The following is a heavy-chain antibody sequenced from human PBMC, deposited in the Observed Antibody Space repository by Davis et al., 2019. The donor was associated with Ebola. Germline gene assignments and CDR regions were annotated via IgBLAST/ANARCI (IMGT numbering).Heavy chain of an antibody. CDR3: ARDRGYSSGWFDY. V-gene: IGHV3-53*01. J-gene: IGHJ4*02. CDR1: GFSVSDKY. Sequence: GESLKISCAASGFSVSDKYMSWVHQAPGKGLEWVSLIYSGGSTYYADSVKGRFTISRDNSKNTLYLQMNSLRAEDTAVYYCARDRGYSSGWFDYWGQGTLVTVSS. CDR2: IYSGGST. D-gene: IGHD6-19*01.